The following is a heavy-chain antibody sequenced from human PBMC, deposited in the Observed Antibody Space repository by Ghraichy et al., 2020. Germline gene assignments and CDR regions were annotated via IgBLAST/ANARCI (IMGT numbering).Heavy chain of an antibody. CDR2: ISGSGGST. D-gene: IGHD2-21*01. CDR1: GFTFSSYA. J-gene: IGHJ3*02. CDR3: AKDSAYCGGDCYSVSDAFDI. V-gene: IGHV3-23*01. Sequence: GGSLRLSCAASGFTFSSYAMSWVRQAPGKGLESVSAISGSGGSTYYADSVKGRFTISRDNSKNTLYLQMNSLRAEDTAVYYCAKDSAYCGGDCYSVSDAFDIWGQGTMVTVSS.